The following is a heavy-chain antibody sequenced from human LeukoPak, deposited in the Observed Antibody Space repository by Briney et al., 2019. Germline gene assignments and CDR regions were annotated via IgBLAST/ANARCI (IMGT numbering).Heavy chain of an antibody. CDR2: INHSGST. CDR1: GGSFSGYY. D-gene: IGHD3-3*01. Sequence: KPSETLSLTCAVYGGSFSGYYWSWIRQPPGKGLEWIGEINHSGSTNYNPSLESRVTISVDTSKNQFSLKLSSVTAADTAVYYCARGSRRISYYDFWSGYSLFDIWGQGTMVTVSS. CDR3: ARGSRRISYYDFWSGYSLFDI. J-gene: IGHJ3*02. V-gene: IGHV4-34*01.